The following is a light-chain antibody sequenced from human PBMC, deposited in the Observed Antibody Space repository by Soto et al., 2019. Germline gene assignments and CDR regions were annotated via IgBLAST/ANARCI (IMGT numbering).Light chain of an antibody. V-gene: IGLV2-23*02. CDR2: EVN. CDR3: CSYAGSSTYWV. CDR1: SSDVGSYNL. J-gene: IGLJ3*02. Sequence: QSALTQPASVSGSPGQSLTISCTGTSSDVGSYNLVSWYQQHPGKAPKLMIYEVNKRPSGVSNRFSGSKSGNTASLTISGLQTEDEADYYCCSYAGSSTYWVFGGGTKLTVL.